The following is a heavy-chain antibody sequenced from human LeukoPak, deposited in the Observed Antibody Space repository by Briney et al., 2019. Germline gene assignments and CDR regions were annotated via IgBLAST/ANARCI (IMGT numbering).Heavy chain of an antibody. Sequence: GGSLRLSCAASGFTFSSYGMHWVRQAPGKGLEWVAVIWYDGSNKYYADSVKGRFTISRDNSRNTLYLQMNSLRAEDTAVYYCARLDCSGGSCYYYGMDVWGQGTTVTVSS. D-gene: IGHD2-15*01. CDR1: GFTFSSYG. CDR3: ARLDCSGGSCYYYGMDV. V-gene: IGHV3-33*01. CDR2: IWYDGSNK. J-gene: IGHJ6*02.